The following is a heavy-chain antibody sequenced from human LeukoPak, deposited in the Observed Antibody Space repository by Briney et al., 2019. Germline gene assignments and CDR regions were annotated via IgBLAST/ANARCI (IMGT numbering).Heavy chain of an antibody. V-gene: IGHV3-30*14. J-gene: IGHJ6*03. CDR3: AKGYSSGWYYPMDV. D-gene: IGHD6-19*01. CDR2: ISYDGSNK. Sequence: GRSLRLSCAASGFTFSSYAMHWVRQAPGKGLEWVAVISYDGSNKYYADSVKGRFTISRDNSKNTLYLQMGSLRAEDMAVYYCAKGYSSGWYYPMDVWGQGTTVTVSS. CDR1: GFTFSSYA.